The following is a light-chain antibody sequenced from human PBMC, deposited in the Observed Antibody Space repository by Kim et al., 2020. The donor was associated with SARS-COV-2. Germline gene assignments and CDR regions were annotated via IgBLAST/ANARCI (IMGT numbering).Light chain of an antibody. V-gene: IGKV3D-20*01. J-gene: IGKJ2*01. CDR1: QSVSSSF. CDR3: QQYVFSPRT. Sequence: LSPGARATLSCVTSQSVSSSFLAWYQQKPGRAPRLLIHEASTRATGIPDRFSGSGSGTAYTLTISRVEPEDIAVYYCQQYVFSPRTFGQGTKLEI. CDR2: EAS.